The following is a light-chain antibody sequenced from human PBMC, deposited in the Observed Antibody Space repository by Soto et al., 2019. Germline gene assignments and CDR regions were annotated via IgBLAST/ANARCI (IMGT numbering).Light chain of an antibody. Sequence: EIVLTQSPATLSLSPGERATLSSRTSQSVSSYLAWYQQKPGQAPRLLIYDASNMATGIPARFSGSGSGTDFTLTISSLEPEDFAVYYCQQRSNWPPTFGGGTKVEIK. CDR1: QSVSSY. CDR2: DAS. V-gene: IGKV3-11*01. CDR3: QQRSNWPPT. J-gene: IGKJ4*01.